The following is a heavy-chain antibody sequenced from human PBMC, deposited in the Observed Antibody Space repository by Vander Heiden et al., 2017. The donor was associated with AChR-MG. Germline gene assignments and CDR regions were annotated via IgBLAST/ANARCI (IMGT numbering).Heavy chain of an antibody. J-gene: IGHJ2*01. CDR2: IYHSGST. Sequence: QVQLQESGPGLVKPSETLSLTCAVSGYSISSGYYWGWIRQPPGKGLEWIGSIYHSGSTYYNPSLKSRVTISVDTSKNQFSLKLSSVTAADTAVYYCARGLGVVAAAGFWYFDLWGRGTLVTVSS. CDR3: ARGLGVVAAAGFWYFDL. D-gene: IGHD2-15*01. V-gene: IGHV4-38-2*01. CDR1: GYSISSGYY.